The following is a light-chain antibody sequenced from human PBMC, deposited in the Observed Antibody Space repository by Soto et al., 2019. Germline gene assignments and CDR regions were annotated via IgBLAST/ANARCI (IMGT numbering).Light chain of an antibody. Sequence: EIVLTQSPGTLSLSPGERATLSCRASQSVSTTYLAWYQQKPGQAPRLVIYGASSRATAIPDRFSGSGSGTDFTLTISRLEPEDFAVYYCQQYGSSPMTFGGGTKVEIK. V-gene: IGKV3-20*01. J-gene: IGKJ4*01. CDR1: QSVSTTY. CDR3: QQYGSSPMT. CDR2: GAS.